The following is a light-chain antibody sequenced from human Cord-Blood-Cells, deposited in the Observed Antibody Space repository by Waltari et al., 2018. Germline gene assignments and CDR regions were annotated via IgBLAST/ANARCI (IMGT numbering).Light chain of an antibody. Sequence: QSALTQPASVSGSPGQSITLSCTGTSSDVGGYNYVSWYQQHPGKAPKLMIYDVSNRPSRVSKRFSASKSGNTASLTISGLQAEDEADYYCSSYTSSSTLVFGGGTKLTVL. V-gene: IGLV2-14*03. CDR3: SSYTSSSTLV. CDR1: SSDVGGYNY. CDR2: DVS. J-gene: IGLJ3*02.